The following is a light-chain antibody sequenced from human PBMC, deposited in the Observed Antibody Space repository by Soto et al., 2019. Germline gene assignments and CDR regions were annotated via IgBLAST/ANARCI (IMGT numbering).Light chain of an antibody. J-gene: IGKJ1*01. Sequence: EIVLTQSPGTLSLSPGERATLSCRASQSVSSNYLAWYRRKPGHAPRLLIYGASYRATDIPGRFSGSGSGTDFTLTITRLEPEDFAVYYCQQYGSSPPTFGPGTRVEIK. CDR3: QQYGSSPPT. CDR1: QSVSSNY. V-gene: IGKV3-20*01. CDR2: GAS.